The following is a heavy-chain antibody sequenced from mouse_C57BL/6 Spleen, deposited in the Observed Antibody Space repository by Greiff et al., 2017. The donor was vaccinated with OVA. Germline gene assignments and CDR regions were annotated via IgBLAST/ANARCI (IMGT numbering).Heavy chain of an antibody. J-gene: IGHJ2*01. CDR2: INPNNGGT. CDR1: GYTFTDYY. CDR3: ARGSSGYRLDY. V-gene: IGHV1-26*01. D-gene: IGHD3-2*02. Sequence: EVQLQQSGPELVKPGASVKISCKASGYTFTDYYMNWVKQSHGKSLEWIGDINPNNGGTSYNQKFKGKATLTVDKSSSTAYMELRSLTSEDSAVYYCARGSSGYRLDYWGQGTTLTVSS.